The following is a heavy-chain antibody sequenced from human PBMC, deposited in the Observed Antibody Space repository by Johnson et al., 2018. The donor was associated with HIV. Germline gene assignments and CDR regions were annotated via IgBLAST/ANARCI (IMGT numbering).Heavy chain of an antibody. V-gene: IGHV3-66*01. D-gene: IGHD4-17*01. CDR3: ARDVTKDAVDI. CDR1: GFTVSSNY. J-gene: IGHJ3*02. CDR2: IYSGGST. Sequence: VPLVESGGGLVPPGGSLSLSCAASGFTVSSNYMSWVRQAPGKGLEWVSVIYSGGSTYYADSVKGRFTISRDNSKNTLYLQMNSLRAEDTAVYYCARDVTKDAVDIWGQWTMVTVSS.